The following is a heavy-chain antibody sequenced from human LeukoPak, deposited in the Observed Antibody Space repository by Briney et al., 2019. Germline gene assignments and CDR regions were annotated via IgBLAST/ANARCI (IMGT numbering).Heavy chain of an antibody. CDR2: INHSGST. Sequence: SETLSLXCAVYGGSFSGYYWSWIRQPPGKGLEWIGEINHSGSTNYNPSLKSRVTISVDTSKNQFSLKLSSVTAADTAVYYCARATRYCSSTSCAEYFQHWGQGTLVTVSS. CDR3: ARATRYCSSTSCAEYFQH. V-gene: IGHV4-34*01. J-gene: IGHJ1*01. CDR1: GGSFSGYY. D-gene: IGHD2-2*01.